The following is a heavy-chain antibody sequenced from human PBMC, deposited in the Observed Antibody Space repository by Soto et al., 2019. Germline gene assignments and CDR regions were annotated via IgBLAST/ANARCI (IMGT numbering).Heavy chain of an antibody. D-gene: IGHD6-19*01. CDR1: GGSISSGGYS. Sequence: ASQTLSLTCAVSGGSISSGGYSWSWIRQPPGKGLEWIGEINHSGSTNYKPSLKRRVTISVDTSKNQFSLQLKSVTAADTALYYCARFSGSYYYAMDVWGQGSTVT. J-gene: IGHJ6*02. V-gene: IGHV4-30-2*01. CDR2: INHSGST. CDR3: ARFSGSYYYAMDV.